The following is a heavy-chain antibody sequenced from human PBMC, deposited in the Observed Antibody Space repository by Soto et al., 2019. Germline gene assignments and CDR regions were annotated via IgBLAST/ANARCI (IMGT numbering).Heavy chain of an antibody. CDR3: ARRELVYCSGGSCYGWFDP. J-gene: IGHJ5*02. V-gene: IGHV4-39*01. CDR1: GGSISSSSYY. CDR2: IYYSGST. Sequence: PSETLSLTCTVSGGSISSSSYYWGWIRQPPGKGLEWIGSIYYSGSTYCNPSLKSRVTISVDTSKNQFSLKLSSVTAADTAVYYCARRELVYCSGGSCYGWFDPWGQGTLVIVSS. D-gene: IGHD2-15*01.